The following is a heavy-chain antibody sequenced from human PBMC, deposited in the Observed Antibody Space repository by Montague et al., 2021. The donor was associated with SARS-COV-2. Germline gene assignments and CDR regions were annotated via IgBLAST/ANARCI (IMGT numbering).Heavy chain of an antibody. V-gene: IGHV4-31*03. CDR2: IYYSGXT. CDR1: GGSISSGGYY. D-gene: IGHD4-17*01. CDR3: ARDGRRTTVTPRGVITLHYFDY. J-gene: IGHJ4*02. Sequence: TLSLTCTVSGGSISSGGYYWSWIRQHAGKGLEWIGYIYYSGXTXYXXXXKXRVTISVDTSKNQFSLKLSSVTAADTAVYYCARDGRRTTVTPRGVITLHYFDYWGQGTLVTVSS.